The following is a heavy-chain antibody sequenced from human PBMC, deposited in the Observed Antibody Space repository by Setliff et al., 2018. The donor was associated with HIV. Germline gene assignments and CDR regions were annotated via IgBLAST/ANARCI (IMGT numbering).Heavy chain of an antibody. J-gene: IGHJ2*01. CDR2: IWYDGSKI. CDR3: ARVRGYFDL. Sequence: GGSLRLSCAASGCTFSSYGMHWVRQAPGKGLEWVAIIWYDGSKIYYADSVKGRFTISRDNAKNSLDLQMNSLRAEETAVYYCARVRGYFDLWGRGTLVTVSS. V-gene: IGHV3-33*01. CDR1: GCTFSSYG. D-gene: IGHD3-10*01.